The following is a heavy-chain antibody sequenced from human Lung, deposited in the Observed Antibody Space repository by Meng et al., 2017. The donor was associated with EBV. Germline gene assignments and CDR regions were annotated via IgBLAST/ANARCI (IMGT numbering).Heavy chain of an antibody. J-gene: IGHJ4*02. CDR2: INAVNGNT. Sequence: QVQLVQAGAEVKKPXXPGKVSGKASGYTFTSYAMHWVRQAPGQRLEWMGWINAVNGNTKYSQKFQGRVTITRDTSASTAYMELSSLRSEDTAVYYCARGEGYCTNGVCSPGYWGQGSLVTVSS. CDR3: ARGEGYCTNGVCSPGY. D-gene: IGHD2-8*01. CDR1: GYTFTSYA. V-gene: IGHV1-3*01.